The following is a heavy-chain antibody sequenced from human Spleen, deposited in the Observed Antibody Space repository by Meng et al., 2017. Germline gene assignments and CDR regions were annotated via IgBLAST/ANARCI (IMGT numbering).Heavy chain of an antibody. D-gene: IGHD4-11*01. CDR3: ARGPTTMAHDFDY. CDR1: GGSFRYYY. V-gene: IGHV4-34*01. Sequence: VQLQRWGAGLLTPSDTLSLACVVSGGSFRYYYWSWIRQPPGKVLAWIGEINHSGSTNYNPSLESRATISVDTSQNNLSLKLSSVTAADSAVYYCARGPTTMAHDFDYWGQGTLVTVSS. J-gene: IGHJ4*02. CDR2: INHSGST.